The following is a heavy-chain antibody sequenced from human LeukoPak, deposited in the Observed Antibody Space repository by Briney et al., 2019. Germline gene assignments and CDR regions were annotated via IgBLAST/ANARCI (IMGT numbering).Heavy chain of an antibody. CDR3: AKDKEYASGSYPIEC. CDR1: GFTFSTYG. Sequence: PGGSLKLSCVASGFTFSTYGMHWVRQAPRKRLEWVAFIEYEGGNNKYYVDSVKGRFTISRDNSKYTLYLQMNSLRAEDTAFYYCAKDKEYASGSYPIECWGQGTLVTVSS. V-gene: IGHV3-30*02. CDR2: IEYEGGNNK. D-gene: IGHD3-10*01. J-gene: IGHJ4*02.